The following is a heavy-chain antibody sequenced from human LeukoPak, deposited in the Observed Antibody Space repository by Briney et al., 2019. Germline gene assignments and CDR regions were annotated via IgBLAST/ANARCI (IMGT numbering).Heavy chain of an antibody. CDR2: ISMSSTYI. J-gene: IGHJ4*02. CDR3: ARDPYCGSATCFRWFDY. Sequence: GGSLRLSCAASGFTFSSYSMNWVRQAPGKGLEWVSSISMSSTYIYYADSVKGRFTISRDNAKNSLYLQMIGLRAEDTAVYYCARDPYCGSATCFRWFDYWGQGTLVTVSS. D-gene: IGHD2-2*01. CDR1: GFTFSSYS. V-gene: IGHV3-21*01.